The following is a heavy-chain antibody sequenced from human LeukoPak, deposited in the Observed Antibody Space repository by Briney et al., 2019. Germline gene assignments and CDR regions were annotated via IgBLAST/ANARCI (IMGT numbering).Heavy chain of an antibody. Sequence: GGSLRLSCAASGFTFSSHGTHWVRQAPGKGLEWVSYISSSSSTIYYADSVKGRFTISRDNSKNTLYLQMNSLRAEDTAVYYCARVTNDYVWGSYRPSNWFDPWGQGTLVTVSS. CDR3: ARVTNDYVWGSYRPSNWFDP. CDR1: GFTFSSHG. V-gene: IGHV3-48*01. J-gene: IGHJ5*02. CDR2: ISSSSSTI. D-gene: IGHD3-16*02.